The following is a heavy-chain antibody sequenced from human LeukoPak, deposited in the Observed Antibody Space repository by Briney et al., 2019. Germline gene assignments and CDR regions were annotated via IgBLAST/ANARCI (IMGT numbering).Heavy chain of an antibody. CDR3: ANWEVVVKSAFDI. J-gene: IGHJ3*02. Sequence: VQPGGSLRLSCAASGFTFSSYSMTWVRQAPGKGLEWVSYISSSSSTIYYADSVKGRFTISRDNSKNTLYLQMNSLRAEDTAVYYCANWEVVVKSAFDIWGQGTMVTVSS. V-gene: IGHV3-48*01. D-gene: IGHD3-22*01. CDR2: ISSSSSTI. CDR1: GFTFSSYS.